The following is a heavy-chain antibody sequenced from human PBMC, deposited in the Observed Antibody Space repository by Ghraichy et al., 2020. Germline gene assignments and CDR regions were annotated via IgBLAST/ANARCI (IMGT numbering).Heavy chain of an antibody. V-gene: IGHV3-30-3*01. Sequence: GGSLRLSCAASGFIFSSYWMHWVRQAPGKGLEWVAVISYDGSNKYYADSVKGRFTISRDNSKNTLYLQMNSLRAEDTAVYYCARGWGYYDRVFDYWGQGTLVTVSS. D-gene: IGHD3-22*01. CDR3: ARGWGYYDRVFDY. CDR2: ISYDGSNK. CDR1: GFIFSSYW. J-gene: IGHJ4*02.